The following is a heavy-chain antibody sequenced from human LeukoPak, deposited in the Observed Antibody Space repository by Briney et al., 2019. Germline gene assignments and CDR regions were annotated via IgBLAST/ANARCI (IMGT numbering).Heavy chain of an antibody. Sequence: GGSLRLSCAASGFTFSGSAMHWVRQASGKGLEWVGRIRSKPNSYATAYAASVTGRFTISRDDSKNTAYLQMNSLRVEDTAVYYCANEYFDYWGQGTLVTVSS. V-gene: IGHV3-73*01. CDR1: GFTFSGSA. J-gene: IGHJ4*02. CDR3: ANEYFDY. CDR2: IRSKPNSYAT.